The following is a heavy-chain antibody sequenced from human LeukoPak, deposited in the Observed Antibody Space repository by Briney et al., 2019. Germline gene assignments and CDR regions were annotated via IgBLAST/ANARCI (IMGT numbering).Heavy chain of an antibody. V-gene: IGHV3-66*01. CDR3: TREGCGATSCYTNDY. CDR2: IFSGGST. J-gene: IGHJ4*02. D-gene: IGHD2-2*02. Sequence: GGSLRLSCAASGFTVSGNYMSWVRQAPGKGLEWVSVIFSGGSTYYADSVRGRFTISRDNSKNTLYLQMNSLRAEDTAIYYCTREGCGATSCYTNDYWGQGTLVTVSS. CDR1: GFTVSGNY.